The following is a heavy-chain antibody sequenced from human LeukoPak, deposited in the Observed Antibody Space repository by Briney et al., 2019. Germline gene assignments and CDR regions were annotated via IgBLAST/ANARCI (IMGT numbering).Heavy chain of an antibody. Sequence: SQTLSLTCTVSGGSISSGGYYWSWIRQHPGKGLEWIGYIYYSGSTYYNPSLKSRVTISVDTSKNQFSLKLSSVTAADTAVYYCARAEKDLDIYESYFDYWGRGTLVTVSS. J-gene: IGHJ4*02. D-gene: IGHD3-9*01. CDR2: IYYSGST. CDR3: ARAEKDLDIYESYFDY. CDR1: GGSISSGGYY. V-gene: IGHV4-31*03.